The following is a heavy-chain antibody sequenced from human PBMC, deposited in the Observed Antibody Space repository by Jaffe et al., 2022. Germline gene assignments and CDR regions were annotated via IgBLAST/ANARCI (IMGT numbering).Heavy chain of an antibody. J-gene: IGHJ4*02. CDR1: GFTFSNAW. CDR3: TTLSVDIVVTGDY. CDR2: IKSKTDGGTT. Sequence: EVQLVESGGGLVKPGGSLRLSCAASGFTFSNAWMSWVRQAPGKGLEWVGRIKSKTDGGTTDYAAPVKGRFTISRDDSKNTLYLQMNSLKTEDTAVYYCTTLSVDIVVTGDYWGQGTLVTVSS. D-gene: IGHD5-12*01. V-gene: IGHV3-15*01.